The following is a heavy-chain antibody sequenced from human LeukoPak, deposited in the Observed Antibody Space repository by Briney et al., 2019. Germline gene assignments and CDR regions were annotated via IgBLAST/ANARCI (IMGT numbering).Heavy chain of an antibody. D-gene: IGHD1-26*01. J-gene: IGHJ4*02. CDR2: IIPIFGTA. CDR1: GGTFSSYA. V-gene: IGHV1-69*01. CDR3: ARVSVPELPFDY. Sequence: GASVRVSCKASGGTFSSYAISWVRQAPGQGLEWMGGIIPIFGTANYAQKFQGRVTITADESTSTAYMELSSLRSEDTAVYYCARVSVPELPFDYWGQGTLVTVSS.